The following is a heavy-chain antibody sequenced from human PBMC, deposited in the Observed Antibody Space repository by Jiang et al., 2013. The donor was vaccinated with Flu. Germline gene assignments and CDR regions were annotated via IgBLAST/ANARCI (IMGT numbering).Heavy chain of an antibody. Sequence: GLVKPSGTLSLTCTVSGGSISSYYWSWIRQPPGKGLEWIGYIYYSGNTNDNPSLKSRVTISVDTSKNQFSLTLSSVTAADTAVYFCAREDPGTGTPDYWGQGTLVTVSS. CDR1: GGSISSYY. V-gene: IGHV4-59*01. J-gene: IGHJ4*02. CDR2: IYYSGNT. D-gene: IGHD1-7*01. CDR3: AREDPGTGTPDY.